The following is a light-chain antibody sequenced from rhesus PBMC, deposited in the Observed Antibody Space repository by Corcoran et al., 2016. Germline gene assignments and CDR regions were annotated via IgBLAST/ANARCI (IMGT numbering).Light chain of an antibody. CDR1: QGISSY. CDR3: QQHNSYPYS. V-gene: IGKV1-25*01. J-gene: IGKJ2*01. CDR2: AAS. Sequence: DIQMTQSPSSLSASVGDRVTITCRVSQGISSYLAWYQQKPGKAPKLLIYAASTLESGVPSRFSGSGSGTDFTLTISILQPEDFATYYCQQHNSYPYSFGQGTKVEIK.